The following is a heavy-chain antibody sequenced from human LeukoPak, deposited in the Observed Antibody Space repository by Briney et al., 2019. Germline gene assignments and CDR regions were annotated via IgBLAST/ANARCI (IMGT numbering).Heavy chain of an antibody. CDR3: ASGTTWGTNAFDI. J-gene: IGHJ3*02. D-gene: IGHD3-16*01. CDR2: NYSGGGT. Sequence: QPGGSLRLSCAASGFTVSSNYMTWVRQAPGKGLEWVSVNYSGGGTYYAESVKDRFTISRDNSKNTLYLQMNSLRAEDTAVYYCASGTTWGTNAFDIWGQGTMVTVSS. CDR1: GFTVSSNY. V-gene: IGHV3-53*01.